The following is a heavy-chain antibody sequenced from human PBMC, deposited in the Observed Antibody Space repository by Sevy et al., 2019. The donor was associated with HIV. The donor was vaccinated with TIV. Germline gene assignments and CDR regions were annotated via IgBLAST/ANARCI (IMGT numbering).Heavy chain of an antibody. CDR3: ARVLSVWRFDY. CDR1: ADSIDSISNYY. J-gene: IGHJ4*02. Sequence: SETLSLTCTVSADSIDSISNYYWTWVRQPPGKGLEWLGYIYHSGTNYNPSLKSRISISLDTSKKQFSLKLKSVTAADTAVYFCARVLSVWRFDYWGQGILVTVSS. CDR2: IYHSGT. V-gene: IGHV4-61*01.